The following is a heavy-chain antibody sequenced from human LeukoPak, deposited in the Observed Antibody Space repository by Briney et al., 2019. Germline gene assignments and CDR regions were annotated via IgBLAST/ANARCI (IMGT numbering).Heavy chain of an antibody. CDR2: IYYSGST. J-gene: IGHJ3*02. Sequence: SETLSLTCTVSGGSISSYYWSWIRQPPGKGLEWIGYIYYSGSTNYNPSLKSRVTISVDTSKNQFSLKLSSVTAADTAVYYCARGGGAGGIAAADDAFDIWGQGTMVTVSS. D-gene: IGHD6-13*01. CDR3: ARGGGAGGIAAADDAFDI. V-gene: IGHV4-59*01. CDR1: GGSISSYY.